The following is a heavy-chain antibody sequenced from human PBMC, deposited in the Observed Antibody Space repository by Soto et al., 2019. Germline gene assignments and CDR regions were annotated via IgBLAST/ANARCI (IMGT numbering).Heavy chain of an antibody. Sequence: EVQLVESGGGLVQPGGSLRLSCAASGIPVSSNYMTWVRQAPGKGLERVSVLHSGGDTYYANSVKGRFTISRHDSTNTLFVQMNSLTAEDTAVYYWAREVPYYYASRMDVLGQGTTFTVSS. CDR3: AREVPYYYASRMDV. CDR2: LHSGGDT. CDR1: GIPVSSNY. V-gene: IGHV3-53*04. J-gene: IGHJ6*02. D-gene: IGHD3-10*01.